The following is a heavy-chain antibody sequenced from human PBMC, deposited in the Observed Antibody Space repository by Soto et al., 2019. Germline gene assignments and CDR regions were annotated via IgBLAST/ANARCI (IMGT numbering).Heavy chain of an antibody. Sequence: GGPLRLSCAASGFSFSSYSMNWVRQASGKGLEWVSQISSSSNTIYYADSVQGQFTISRDNAKKSVYLQMNSLRDEDTAVYYCARDSLTHSGGNLDYWGQGTLVTVSS. CDR1: GFSFSSYS. CDR3: ARDSLTHSGGNLDY. CDR2: ISSSSNTI. V-gene: IGHV3-48*02. J-gene: IGHJ4*02. D-gene: IGHD2-15*01.